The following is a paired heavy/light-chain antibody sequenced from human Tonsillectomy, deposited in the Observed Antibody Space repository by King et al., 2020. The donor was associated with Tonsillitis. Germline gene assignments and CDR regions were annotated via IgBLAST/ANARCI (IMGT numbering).Light chain of an antibody. Sequence: QSALTQPASMSGSPGQSITISCTGSGSDVGGHNYVSWYQQHPGKAPKLLISDVSSRPSGVSDRFSGSKSGNTASLTISGLQAEDEAYYYCSSLTSSFTVLFGGGTKLTVL. J-gene: IGLJ2*01. CDR1: GSDVGGHNY. V-gene: IGLV2-14*01. CDR3: SSLTSSFTVL. CDR2: DVS.
Heavy chain of an antibody. Sequence: EVQLLESGGDLLQPGESLRLSCEASGFAFNTYPMTWVRQAPGKGLEWVSSISDSGAKTYYADSVKGRFTISRDNSKNLLHLQMNSLTAEDTAVYYCATKATYYNFWSGYYYWGQGTLVTVSS. J-gene: IGHJ4*02. CDR2: ISDSGAKT. CDR1: GFAFNTYP. V-gene: IGHV3-23*01. CDR3: ATKATYYNFWSGYYY. D-gene: IGHD3-3*01.